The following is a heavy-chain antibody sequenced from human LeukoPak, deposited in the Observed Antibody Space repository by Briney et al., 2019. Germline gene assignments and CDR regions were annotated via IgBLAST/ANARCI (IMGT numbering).Heavy chain of an antibody. V-gene: IGHV1-69*13. CDR3: AKYHTAAEYFQH. J-gene: IGHJ1*01. CDR1: GGTFSSYA. D-gene: IGHD2-2*01. Sequence: SVKVSCKASGGTFSSYAISWVRQAPGQGLEWMGGIIPIFGTANYAQKFQGRVTITADESTSTAYMELSSLRSGDTAVYYCAKYHTAAEYFQHWGQGTLVTVSS. CDR2: IIPIFGTA.